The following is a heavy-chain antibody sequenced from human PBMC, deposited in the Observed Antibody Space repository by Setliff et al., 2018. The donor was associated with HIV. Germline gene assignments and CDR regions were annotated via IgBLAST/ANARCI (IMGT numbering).Heavy chain of an antibody. J-gene: IGHJ4*02. CDR1: GYTFTSYG. D-gene: IGHD3-10*01. CDR3: ARAPFYYGSGSYQTFDY. V-gene: IGHV1-18*01. Sequence: ASVKVSCKASGYTFTSYGISWVRQAPGQGLEWMGWISGYNGNTNYAQKLQGRVTMTTDTSTSTAYMELMSLRSDDTAVYYCARAPFYYGSGSYQTFDYWGQGTLVTVSS. CDR2: ISGYNGNT.